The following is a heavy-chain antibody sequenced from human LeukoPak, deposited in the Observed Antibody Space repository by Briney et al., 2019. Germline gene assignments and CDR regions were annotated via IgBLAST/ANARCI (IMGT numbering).Heavy chain of an antibody. CDR1: GGSISSYY. CDR3: ARHKWQRYYFDY. CDR2: IYYSGST. Sequence: SETLSFTCTVSGGSISSYYSSWIRQPPGKGLEWIGYIYYSGSTNYNPSLKSRVTISVDTSKNQFSLKLSSVTAADTAVYYCARHKWQRYYFDYWGQGTLVTVSS. J-gene: IGHJ4*02. V-gene: IGHV4-59*08. D-gene: IGHD5-12*01.